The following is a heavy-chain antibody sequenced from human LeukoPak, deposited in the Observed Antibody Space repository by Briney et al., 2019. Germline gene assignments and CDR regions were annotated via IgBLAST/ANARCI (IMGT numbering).Heavy chain of an antibody. Sequence: RGSLRLSCAASAFTVSSNYMSWVRQAPGKGLEWVSVIYSGGSTYYADSVKGRFTISRHNSKNTLYLQMNSLRAEDTAVYYCARAPDTAMAPYFDYWGQGTLVTVSS. V-gene: IGHV3-53*04. CDR3: ARAPDTAMAPYFDY. CDR2: IYSGGST. D-gene: IGHD5-18*01. J-gene: IGHJ4*02. CDR1: AFTVSSNY.